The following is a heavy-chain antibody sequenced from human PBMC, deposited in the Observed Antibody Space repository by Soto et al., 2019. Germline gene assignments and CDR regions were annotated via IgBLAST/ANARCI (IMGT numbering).Heavy chain of an antibody. CDR1: GFTFSSYA. J-gene: IGHJ4*02. Sequence: QVQLVESGGGVVQPGRSLRLSCAASGFTFSSYAMHWVRQAPGKGLEWVAVISYDGSNKYYADSVKGRFTISRDNSKNTLYLQMNSLRAEDTAVYYCARDVRGYCSSTSCHTFDYWGQGTLVTVSS. D-gene: IGHD2-2*01. CDR3: ARDVRGYCSSTSCHTFDY. CDR2: ISYDGSNK. V-gene: IGHV3-30-3*01.